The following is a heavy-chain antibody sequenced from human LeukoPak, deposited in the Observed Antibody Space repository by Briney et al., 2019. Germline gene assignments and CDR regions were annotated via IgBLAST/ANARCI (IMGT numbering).Heavy chain of an antibody. CDR1: GYTFTGYY. V-gene: IGHV1-2*02. J-gene: IGHJ4*02. Sequence: ASVKVSCKASGYTFTGYYMHWVRQAPGQGLEWMGWINPNSGGTNYAQKFQGRVTMTRDTSISTAYMELSRLRSDDTAVYYCARDRTSAAGTGFDYWGQGTLVTVSS. CDR3: ARDRTSAAGTGFDY. CDR2: INPNSGGT. D-gene: IGHD6-13*01.